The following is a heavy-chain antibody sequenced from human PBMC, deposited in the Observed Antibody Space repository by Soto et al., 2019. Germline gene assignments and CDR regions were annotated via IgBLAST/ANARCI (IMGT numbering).Heavy chain of an antibody. D-gene: IGHD6-19*01. CDR3: TRHEGTSGSRFDH. J-gene: IGHJ4*02. V-gene: IGHV3-73*01. CDR1: GFSFSGSA. CDR2: IRSKANNYAT. Sequence: GGSLRLSCAASGFSFSGSAIHWVRQASGKGLEWVGRIRSKANNYATAYAASVKGRFTISRDDSKNTAYLQMISLKSEDTAVYYCTRHEGTSGSRFDHWVQGTLVTVSS.